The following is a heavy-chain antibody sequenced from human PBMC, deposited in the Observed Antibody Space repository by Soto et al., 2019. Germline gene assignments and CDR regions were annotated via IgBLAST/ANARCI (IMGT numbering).Heavy chain of an antibody. CDR1: GGFISTSSYY. J-gene: IGHJ4*02. Sequence: QLQLQESGPGLVKPSETLSLTCTVSGGFISTSSYYWGWVRQPPGKGLEWTGTIYYTGYTYYNPSLKSRVAMSVDTSKDHFSLNLTSVIAADTAIYYCARSAIAVNGLFDHWGLGTLVTVSS. CDR3: ARSAIAVNGLFDH. V-gene: IGHV4-39*02. D-gene: IGHD6-19*01. CDR2: IYYTGYT.